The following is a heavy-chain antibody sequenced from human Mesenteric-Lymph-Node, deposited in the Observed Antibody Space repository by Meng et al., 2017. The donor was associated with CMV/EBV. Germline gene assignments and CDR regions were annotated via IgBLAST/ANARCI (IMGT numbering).Heavy chain of an antibody. CDR2: IYWNSDK. Sequence: TCSFSGFSLNTYAEGVGWIRQPPGKAPEWLALIYWNSDKRYNPSLKSRLSINTDTSRSQVVLTMTNMDPVDTATYYCARAYTDYAFDYWGQGTLVTVSS. J-gene: IGHJ4*02. V-gene: IGHV2-5*01. CDR3: ARAYTDYAFDY. D-gene: IGHD3-16*01. CDR1: GFSLNTYAEG.